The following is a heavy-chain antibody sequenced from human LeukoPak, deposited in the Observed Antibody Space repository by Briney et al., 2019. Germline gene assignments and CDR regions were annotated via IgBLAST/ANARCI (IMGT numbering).Heavy chain of an antibody. J-gene: IGHJ4*02. Sequence: ASVKVSCKASGYTFTTYGISWVRQAPGQGLEWMGWISTYNGNPTYVQNLQGRVTMTTDTSTSTAYMELRSLRSDDTAVYYCARDSGRIAANFDHWGQGTLVTVSS. CDR1: GYTFTTYG. CDR3: ARDSGRIAANFDH. V-gene: IGHV1-18*01. D-gene: IGHD6-13*01. CDR2: ISTYNGNP.